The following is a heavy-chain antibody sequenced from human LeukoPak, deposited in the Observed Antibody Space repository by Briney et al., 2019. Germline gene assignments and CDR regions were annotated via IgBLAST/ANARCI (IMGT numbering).Heavy chain of an antibody. CDR1: GFTFSSYW. D-gene: IGHD3-3*01. CDR2: IRSKAYGGTT. Sequence: SGGSLRLSCAASGFTFSSYWMSWVRQAPGKGLEWVGFIRSKAYGGTTEYAASVKGRFTISRDDSKSIAYLQMNSLKTEDTAVYYCTSGHYDFWSGYYDFDYWGQGTLVTVSS. CDR3: TSGHYDFWSGYYDFDY. V-gene: IGHV3-49*04. J-gene: IGHJ4*02.